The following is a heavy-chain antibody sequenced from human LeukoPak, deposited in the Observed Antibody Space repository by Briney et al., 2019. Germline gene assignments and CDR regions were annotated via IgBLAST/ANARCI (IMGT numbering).Heavy chain of an antibody. J-gene: IGHJ5*02. Sequence: SVKVSCKASGGTFSSYAISWVRQAPGQGLEWMGGIIPIFGTANYAQKFQGRVTITTDESASTAYMELSSLRSEDTAVYYCARTMVRINWFDPWGQGTLVTVSS. CDR2: IIPIFGTA. V-gene: IGHV1-69*05. CDR1: GGTFSSYA. CDR3: ARTMVRINWFDP. D-gene: IGHD3-10*01.